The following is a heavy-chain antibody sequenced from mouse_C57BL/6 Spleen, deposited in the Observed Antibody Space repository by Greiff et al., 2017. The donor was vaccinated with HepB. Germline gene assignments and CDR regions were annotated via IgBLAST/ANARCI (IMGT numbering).Heavy chain of an antibody. CDR1: GYTFTSYW. CDR3: ARAGLYGNFFDY. CDR2: IYPSDSET. Sequence: QVHVKQPGAELVRPGSSVKLSCKASGYTFTSYWMDWVKQRPGQGLEWIGNIYPSDSETHYNQKFKDKATLTVDKSSSTAYMQLSSLTSEDSAVYYCARAGLYGNFFDYWGQGTTLTVSS. D-gene: IGHD2-1*01. V-gene: IGHV1-61*01. J-gene: IGHJ2*01.